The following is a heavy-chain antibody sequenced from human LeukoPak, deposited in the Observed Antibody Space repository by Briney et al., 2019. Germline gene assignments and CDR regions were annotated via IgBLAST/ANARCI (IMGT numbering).Heavy chain of an antibody. CDR1: GFTFSTYT. V-gene: IGHV3-48*02. CDR2: ISGSSSDI. D-gene: IGHD5-12*01. CDR3: ARVWWLRTYHFDT. Sequence: GGSLRLSCTASGFTFSTYTMSWVRQAPGKGLEWVSYISGSSSDIYYADSVKGRFTISRDNAKKSLSLQMDSLRDDDTAVYYCARVWWLRTYHFDTWGQGTLVTVSS. J-gene: IGHJ4*02.